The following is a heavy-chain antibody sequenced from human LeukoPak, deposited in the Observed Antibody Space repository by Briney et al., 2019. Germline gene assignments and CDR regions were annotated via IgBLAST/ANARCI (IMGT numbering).Heavy chain of an antibody. CDR1: GFTFSSYS. Sequence: GGSLRLSCAASGFTFSSYSMNWVRQAPGKGLEWVANIKQDGSEKYYVDSVKGRFTISRDNAKNSLYLQMNSLRAEDTAVYYCAREVSMAHDYWGQGTLVTVSS. CDR2: IKQDGSEK. J-gene: IGHJ4*02. CDR3: AREVSMAHDY. V-gene: IGHV3-7*01. D-gene: IGHD2/OR15-2a*01.